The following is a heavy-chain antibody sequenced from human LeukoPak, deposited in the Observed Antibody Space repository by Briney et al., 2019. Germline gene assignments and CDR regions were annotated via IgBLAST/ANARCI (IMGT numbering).Heavy chain of an antibody. CDR2: ISAYNGNT. J-gene: IGHJ4*02. D-gene: IGHD3-10*01. CDR1: GYTFTSYG. Sequence: ASVKVSCKASGYTFTSYGISWVRQAPGQGLEWMGWISAYNGNTNYAQKLQGRVTMTTDTSTSTAYMELRSLRSDDTAVYYCARGWTRIWFGVPGYWGQGTLVTVSS. V-gene: IGHV1-18*01. CDR3: ARGWTRIWFGVPGY.